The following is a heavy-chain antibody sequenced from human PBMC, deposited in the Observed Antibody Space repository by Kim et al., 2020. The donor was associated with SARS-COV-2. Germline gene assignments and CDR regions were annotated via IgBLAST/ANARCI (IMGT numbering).Heavy chain of an antibody. CDR3: ANQWFGQLLGGMDV. J-gene: IGHJ6*02. CDR1: GFTFDDYA. V-gene: IGHV3-9*01. CDR2: ISWNSGSI. Sequence: GGSLRLSCAASGFTFDDYAMHWVRQAPGKGLEWVSGISWNSGSIGYADSVKGRFTISRDKAKNSLYLQMNSLRAEDTALYYCANQWFGQLLGGMDVWGQG. D-gene: IGHD3-10*01.